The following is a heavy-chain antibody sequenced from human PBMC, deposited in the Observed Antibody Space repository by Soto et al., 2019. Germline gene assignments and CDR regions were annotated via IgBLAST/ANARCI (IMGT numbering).Heavy chain of an antibody. V-gene: IGHV1-18*01. Sequence: QVQLVQSGAEVKKPGASVKVSCKASGYTFINYGIGWVRQAPGQGLEWMGWVSAYNGNTNYAQKVDGRVTMTTDTSTTTAYMELRSLTSDDTALYYCARVGPALFPIVLGGMDVWGQGTTVTVTS. D-gene: IGHD2-8*01. CDR2: VSAYNGNT. CDR3: ARVGPALFPIVLGGMDV. J-gene: IGHJ6*02. CDR1: GYTFINYG.